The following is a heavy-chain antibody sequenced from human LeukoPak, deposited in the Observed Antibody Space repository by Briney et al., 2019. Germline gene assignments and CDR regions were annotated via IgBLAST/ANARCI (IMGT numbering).Heavy chain of an antibody. J-gene: IGHJ4*02. CDR2: IWYDGSNK. CDR3: ARWKYSNYIYYFDY. V-gene: IGHV3-33*01. D-gene: IGHD4-11*01. Sequence: QSGGSLRLSCAASGFTFSSYGMHWVRQAPGKGLEWVAVIWYDGSNKYYADSVKGRFTISRDNSKNTLYLQMNSLRAEDTAVYYCARWKYSNYIYYFDYWGQGTLVTVSS. CDR1: GFTFSSYG.